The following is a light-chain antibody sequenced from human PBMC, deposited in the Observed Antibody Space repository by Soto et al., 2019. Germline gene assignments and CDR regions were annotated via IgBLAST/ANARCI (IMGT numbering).Light chain of an antibody. CDR1: QSVSSY. CDR2: DAS. CDR3: QQRSNWPPL. V-gene: IGKV3-11*01. Sequence: EIVLTQSPATLSWSPGERATLSCRASQSVSSYLAWYQQKPGQAPRLLIYDASNRATGIPARFSGSGSGTDFTLTISSLEPEDFAVYYCQQRSNWPPLFGQGTRLEIK. J-gene: IGKJ5*01.